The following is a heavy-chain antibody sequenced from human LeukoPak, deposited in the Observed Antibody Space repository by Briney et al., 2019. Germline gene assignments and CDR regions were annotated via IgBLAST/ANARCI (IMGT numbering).Heavy chain of an antibody. J-gene: IGHJ2*01. CDR1: GFTFSSYA. Sequence: PGGSLRLSCAASGFTFSSYAMGWVRQDAGKGLEWVSPLNGNGGSTYYADSVEGRFTISRDNSRDTLYLQMNSLRAEDTAVYYCAKTLWVAAAGNWYFDLWGRGTQVTVSS. D-gene: IGHD6-13*01. V-gene: IGHV3-23*01. CDR2: LNGNGGST. CDR3: AKTLWVAAAGNWYFDL.